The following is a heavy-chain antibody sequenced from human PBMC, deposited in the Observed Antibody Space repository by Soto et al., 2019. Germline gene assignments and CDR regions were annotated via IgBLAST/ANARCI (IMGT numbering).Heavy chain of an antibody. V-gene: IGHV4-59*01. CDR3: ASWDPHYYERGGMVY. CDR1: GGSISSYY. CDR2: IYYSGNT. D-gene: IGHD3-22*01. Sequence: QVQLQESGPGLVKPSETLSLTCTVSGGSISSYYWSWIRQPPGKGLEWIGYIYYSGNTNYNPSLKSRVTISVDTSKNQFSLKLSAVTAADTAVYYCASWDPHYYERGGMVYWGQGTLVTVSS. J-gene: IGHJ4*02.